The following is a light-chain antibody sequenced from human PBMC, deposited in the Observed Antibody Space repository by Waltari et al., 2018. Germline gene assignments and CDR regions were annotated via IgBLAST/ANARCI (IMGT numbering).Light chain of an antibody. CDR1: QDNNNY. Sequence: DIQMTQSPSSLSASVGDRVTITCQASQDNNNYLNWYQQKPGKAPKLLIYDASNLETGVPSRFSGSGSGRDFTFTISSLQPEDIATYYCQQYENLPYTFGQGTKLKIK. V-gene: IGKV1-33*01. J-gene: IGKJ2*01. CDR3: QQYENLPYT. CDR2: DAS.